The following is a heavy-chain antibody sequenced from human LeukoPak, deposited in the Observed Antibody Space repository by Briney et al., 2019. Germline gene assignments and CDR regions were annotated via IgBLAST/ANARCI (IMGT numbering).Heavy chain of an antibody. V-gene: IGHV1-18*01. J-gene: IGHJ4*02. Sequence: GASVKVSCKASGYTFTSYGISWVRQAPGQGLEWMGWISAYNGNTNYAQKLQGRVTMTTDTSTSTAYMELRSLRSDDTAVYYCARERSSSWYRKKYFDYWGQGTLVTVSS. CDR2: ISAYNGNT. D-gene: IGHD6-13*01. CDR1: GYTFTSYG. CDR3: ARERSSSWYRKKYFDY.